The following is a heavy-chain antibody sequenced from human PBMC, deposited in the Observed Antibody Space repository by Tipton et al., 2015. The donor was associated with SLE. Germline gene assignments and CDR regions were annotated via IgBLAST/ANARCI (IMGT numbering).Heavy chain of an antibody. J-gene: IGHJ3*01. CDR2: VYSSGSA. D-gene: IGHD6-13*01. CDR3: AREGAAAGTDGFDF. CDR1: GDSITSYY. V-gene: IGHV4-4*07. Sequence: TLSLTCSVSGDSITSYYWSWFRQSTGRGLEWIGRVYSSGSANYNPALISRVSMSVDISKNQFFLTLRSVTAADTAVYYCAREGAAAGTDGFDFWGQGTKVTVSS.